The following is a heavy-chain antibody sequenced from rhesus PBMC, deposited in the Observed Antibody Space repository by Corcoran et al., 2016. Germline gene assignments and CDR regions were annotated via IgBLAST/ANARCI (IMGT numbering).Heavy chain of an antibody. CDR2: IIPLMGKT. J-gene: IGHJ4*01. CDR1: GFTFGSYA. CDR3: ARGNSRAAGFDY. V-gene: IGHV1-198*02. D-gene: IGHD6-31*01. Sequence: QVQLVQSGAEVKKPGASVKVSCKASGFTFGSYAISWVRQAPGQGLEWMGLIIPLMGKTNYAEKYQGIVTIPAETSTSTANMKLSSLRSEHTAVYYCARGNSRAAGFDYWGQGVLVTVSS.